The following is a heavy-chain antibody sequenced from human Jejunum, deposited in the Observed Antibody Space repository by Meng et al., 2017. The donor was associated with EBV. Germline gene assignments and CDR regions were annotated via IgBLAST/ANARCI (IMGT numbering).Heavy chain of an antibody. D-gene: IGHD2-15*01. CDR2: IYHDGSS. CDR3: ARVRCSGGSCFYFDY. V-gene: IGHV4-4*02. J-gene: IGHJ4*02. Sequence: QVQLQESGPGLVNPSGPLSLTCAVSGGSITSSDWWTWVRQPPGEGLEWIGEIYHDGSSNYSPSLKSRVTILLDKSENHFSLKLNSVTAADTAVYYCARVRCSGGSCFYFDYWGQGALVTVSS. CDR1: GGSITSSDW.